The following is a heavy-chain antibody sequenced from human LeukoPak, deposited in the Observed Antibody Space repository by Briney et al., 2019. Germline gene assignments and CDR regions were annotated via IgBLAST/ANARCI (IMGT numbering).Heavy chain of an antibody. CDR2: IYTSSSYI. D-gene: IGHD2-21*02. V-gene: IGHV3-21*01. Sequence: GGSLRLSCAASGFTFSSYRMHWVRQAPGKGLEWVSSIYTSSSYIYYADSVEGRFTISRDNAKNSLFLQMNSLRAEDTAVYYCARLECGGDCYSSFDYWGQGTLVTVSS. CDR3: ARLECGGDCYSSFDY. CDR1: GFTFSSYR. J-gene: IGHJ4*02.